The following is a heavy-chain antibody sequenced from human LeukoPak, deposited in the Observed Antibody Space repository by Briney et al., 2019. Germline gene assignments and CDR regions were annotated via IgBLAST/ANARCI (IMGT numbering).Heavy chain of an antibody. CDR2: IYYSGST. Sequence: SETLSLTCTVSGGSINNYYWSWIRQPPGKGLEWIGYIYYSGSTNCNPSLKSRVSISVDTSKKQFSLKLSSVTAADMAVYYCARRSRYSDYVDFWGQGTLVTVSS. J-gene: IGHJ4*02. CDR1: GGSINNYY. CDR3: ARRSRYSDYVDF. V-gene: IGHV4-59*08. D-gene: IGHD5-18*01.